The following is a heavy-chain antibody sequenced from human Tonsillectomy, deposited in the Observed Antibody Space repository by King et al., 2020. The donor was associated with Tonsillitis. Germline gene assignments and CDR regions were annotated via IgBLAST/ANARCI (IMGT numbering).Heavy chain of an antibody. CDR1: GFTFTNAW. CDR3: TAGWGRTNGDN. CDR2: ITRQSDGATT. Sequence: VQLVESGGGLVKPGGSLRLSCAASGFTFTNAWMSWVRQDPGKGLDWVGRITRQSDGATTPYSSPVKGRFNITRDDSKNTMYLQMNRLEIEDTAVYYCTAGWGRTNGDNWGQGPLVTVSS. J-gene: IGHJ4*02. D-gene: IGHD7-27*01. V-gene: IGHV3-15*01.